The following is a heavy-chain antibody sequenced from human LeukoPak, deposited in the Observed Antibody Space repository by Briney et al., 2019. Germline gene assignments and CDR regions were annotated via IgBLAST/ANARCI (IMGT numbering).Heavy chain of an antibody. CDR1: GFTFSSYG. D-gene: IGHD4-17*01. CDR3: ATVTTTVASYAFDI. J-gene: IGHJ3*02. V-gene: IGHV3-30*03. Sequence: GGSLRLSCAASGFTFSSYGMHWVRQAPGKGLEWVAVISYDGSNKYYADSVKGRFTISRDNSKNTLYLQMNSLRAEDTAVYYCATVTTTVASYAFDIWGQGTMVTVSS. CDR2: ISYDGSNK.